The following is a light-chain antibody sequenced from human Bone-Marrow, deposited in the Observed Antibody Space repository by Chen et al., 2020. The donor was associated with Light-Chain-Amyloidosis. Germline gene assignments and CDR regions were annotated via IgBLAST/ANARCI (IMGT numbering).Light chain of an antibody. J-gene: IGKJ4*01. Sequence: EIVLTQSPGTLSLSPGEGANLSCRASQTISSNYLTWYQQKFGQAPRLLIYGSASRATDIPDRFTGSGSGTAFTLTFNRLEPEDFAMYYCQQYGTSPLTFGGGTKVEIK. CDR3: QQYGTSPLT. CDR2: GSA. V-gene: IGKV3-20*01. CDR1: QTISSNY.